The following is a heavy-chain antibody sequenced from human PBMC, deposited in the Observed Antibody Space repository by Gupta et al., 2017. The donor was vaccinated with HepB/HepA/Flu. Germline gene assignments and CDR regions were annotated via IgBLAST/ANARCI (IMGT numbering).Heavy chain of an antibody. D-gene: IGHD1-26*01. V-gene: IGHV3-30*18. Sequence: QVQLVESGGGVVQPGTSLRLSCAASGVTFSRYGMDWVRQAQGKGLEWVAVISKDASDQKYADSVKGRFTISRDNSKNTLVLQMNSLRAEETAVYYCAKGNSGTHYGAVDRWGPGTMVIVSS. J-gene: IGHJ3*01. CDR2: ISKDASDQ. CDR1: GVTFSRYG. CDR3: AKGNSGTHYGAVDR.